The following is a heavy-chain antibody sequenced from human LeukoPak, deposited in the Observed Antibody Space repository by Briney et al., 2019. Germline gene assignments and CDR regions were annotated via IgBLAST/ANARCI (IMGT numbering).Heavy chain of an antibody. Sequence: PGGSLRLSCAASEFTFNSFAMNWVRQAAGKGLEWVSTISGSGDTTYYADSVRGRFTISKDKSKNTLFLQMNSLRADDTAVYYCAKALWAAHRPVYTYYYMDVWGKGTTVTVSS. D-gene: IGHD3/OR15-3a*01. V-gene: IGHV3-23*01. CDR2: ISGSGDTT. CDR3: AKALWAAHRPVYTYYYMDV. CDR1: EFTFNSFA. J-gene: IGHJ6*03.